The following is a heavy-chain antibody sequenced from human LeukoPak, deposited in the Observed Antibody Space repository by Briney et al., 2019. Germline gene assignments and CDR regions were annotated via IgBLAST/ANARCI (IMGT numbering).Heavy chain of an antibody. D-gene: IGHD5-24*01. CDR3: ARKFAGRWLQFVDY. Sequence: APVKVSCKASGYTFTGYYMHWVRQAPGQGVEWMGWINPNSGGTNYAQKFQGRVTMTRDTSISTAYMELSRLRSGDTAVYYCARKFAGRWLQFVDYWGQGTLVTVSS. V-gene: IGHV1-2*02. J-gene: IGHJ4*02. CDR1: GYTFTGYY. CDR2: INPNSGGT.